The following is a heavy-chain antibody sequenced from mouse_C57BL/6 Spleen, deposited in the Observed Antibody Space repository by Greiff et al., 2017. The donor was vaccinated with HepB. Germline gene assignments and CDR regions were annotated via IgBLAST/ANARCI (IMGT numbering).Heavy chain of an antibody. CDR3: TTPLAAWFAY. V-gene: IGHV14-4*01. CDR1: GFNIKDDY. D-gene: IGHD6-1*01. CDR2: IDPENGDT. Sequence: VQLKESGAELVRPGASVKLSCTASGFNIKDDYMHWVKQRPEQGLEWIGWIDPENGDTEYASKFQGKATITADTSSNTAYLQLSSLTSEDTAVYYCTTPLAAWFAYWGQGTLVTVSA. J-gene: IGHJ3*01.